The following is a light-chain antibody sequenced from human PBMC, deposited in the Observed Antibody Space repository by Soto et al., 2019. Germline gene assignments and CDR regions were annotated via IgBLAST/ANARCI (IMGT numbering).Light chain of an antibody. CDR1: SSDVGGYNY. Sequence: QSALTQPASVSGSPGQSITISCTGTSSDVGGYNYVSWYQQHPGKAPKLMIYEVSNRPSGVSNRFSGSKSGNTTSLTISGLESEDAGDYYCSSYTSRSTQVFGTG. J-gene: IGLJ1*01. V-gene: IGLV2-14*01. CDR2: EVS. CDR3: SSYTSRSTQV.